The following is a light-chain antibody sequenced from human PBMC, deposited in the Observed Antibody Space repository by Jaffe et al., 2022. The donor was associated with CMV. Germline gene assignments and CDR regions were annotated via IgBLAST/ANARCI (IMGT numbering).Light chain of an antibody. CDR1: QSIGRY. J-gene: IGKJ2*01. CDR3: QQSYSVPPT. Sequence: DIQMTQSPSSLSASVGDRVTITCRASQSIGRYLNWYLQKPGKPPKVLIYAASFLESGVPSRFSGSGSGTDFTLTISSLQPEDFAIYFCQQSYSVPPTFGQGTKLEIK. CDR2: AAS. V-gene: IGKV1-39*01.